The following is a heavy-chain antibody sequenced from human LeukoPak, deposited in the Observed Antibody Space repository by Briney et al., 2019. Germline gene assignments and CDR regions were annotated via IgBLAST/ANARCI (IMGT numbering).Heavy chain of an antibody. CDR2: INTNTGNP. V-gene: IGHV7-4-1*02. CDR3: ARDRYSYGFEGIDY. J-gene: IGHJ4*02. D-gene: IGHD5-18*01. Sequence: ASVKVSCKASGYNFTNYAMNWVRQAPGQGLEWMGWINTNTGNPTYAQGFTGRFVFSLDTSVSTAYLQISSLKAEDTAVYYCARDRYSYGFEGIDYWGQGTLVTVSS. CDR1: GYNFTNYA.